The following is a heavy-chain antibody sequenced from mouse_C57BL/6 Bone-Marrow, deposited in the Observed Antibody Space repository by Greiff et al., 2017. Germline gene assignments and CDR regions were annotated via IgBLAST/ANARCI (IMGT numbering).Heavy chain of an antibody. D-gene: IGHD2-2*01. CDR1: GYTFTSYW. V-gene: IGHV1-5*01. CDR2: IYPGNSDT. CDR3: TRTIYYGYDWYAMDY. J-gene: IGHJ4*01. Sequence: EVQLQQSGTVLARPGASVKMSCKTSGYTFTSYWMHWVKQRPGQGLEWIGAIYPGNSDTSYNQKFTGKAKLTAVTSASTAYMELSSLTNEDSAVYYCTRTIYYGYDWYAMDYWGQGTSVTVSS.